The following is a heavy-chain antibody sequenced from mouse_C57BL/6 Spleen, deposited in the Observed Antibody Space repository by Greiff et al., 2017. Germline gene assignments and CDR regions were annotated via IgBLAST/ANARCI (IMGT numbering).Heavy chain of an antibody. V-gene: IGHV1-50*01. CDR3: ARGGYGSSAWFAY. CDR2: IDPSDSYT. Sequence: VQLQQPGAELVKPGASLKLSCKASGYTFTSYWMQWVKQRPGQGLEWIGEIDPSDSYTNYNQKFKGKATLTVDTSSSTAYMQLSSLTSEDSAVYYCARGGYGSSAWFAYWGQGTLVTVSA. CDR1: GYTFTSYW. J-gene: IGHJ3*01. D-gene: IGHD1-1*01.